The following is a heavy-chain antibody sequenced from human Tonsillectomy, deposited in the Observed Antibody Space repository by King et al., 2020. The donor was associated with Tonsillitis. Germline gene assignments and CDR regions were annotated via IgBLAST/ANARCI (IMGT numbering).Heavy chain of an antibody. V-gene: IGHV3-48*01. Sequence: VQLVESGGGLVQPGGSLRLSCAASGFTFSSYSMNWVRQAPGKGLEWVSYISSSSSTIYYADSVKGRFTISRENAKKSLYLQMNSLRAEDTAVYYCALGSGGYRGYDNHCYYYGMDVWRQETTATVAS. CDR1: GFTFSSYS. D-gene: IGHD5-12*01. CDR2: ISSSSSTI. CDR3: ALGSGGYRGYDNHCYYYGMDV. J-gene: IGHJ6*02.